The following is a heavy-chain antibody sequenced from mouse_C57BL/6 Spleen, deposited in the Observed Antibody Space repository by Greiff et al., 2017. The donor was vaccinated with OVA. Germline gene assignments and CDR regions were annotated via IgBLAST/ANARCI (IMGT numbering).Heavy chain of an antibody. CDR2: ISGGGGNT. D-gene: IGHD2-3*01. J-gene: IGHJ4*01. CDR3: ARHDGYLYAMDY. CDR1: GFTFSSYT. Sequence: EVKVVESGGGLVKPGGSLKLSCAASGFTFSSYTMSWVRQTPEKRLEWVATISGGGGNTYYPDSVKGRFTISRDNAKNTLYLQMSSLRSEDTAVYYCARHDGYLYAMDYWGQGTSVTVSS. V-gene: IGHV5-9*04.